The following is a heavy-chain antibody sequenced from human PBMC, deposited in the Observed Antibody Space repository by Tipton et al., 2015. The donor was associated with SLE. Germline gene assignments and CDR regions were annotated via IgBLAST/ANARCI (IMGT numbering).Heavy chain of an antibody. V-gene: IGHV4-59*08. CDR1: GGSISSYY. J-gene: IGHJ6*02. D-gene: IGHD4-11*01. CDR2: IYYSGST. Sequence: TLSLTCTVSGGSISSYYWSWIRQPPGKGLEWIGYIYYSGSTNYNPSLKSRVTISVDTSKNQFSLKLSSVTATDTAVYYCARLGITTQFYYYGMDVWGQGTTVTVSS. CDR3: ARLGITTQFYYYGMDV.